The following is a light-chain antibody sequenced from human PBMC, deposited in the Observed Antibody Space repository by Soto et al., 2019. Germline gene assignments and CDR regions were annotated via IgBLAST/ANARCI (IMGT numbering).Light chain of an antibody. V-gene: IGLV1-44*01. CDR3: AAWDDSLRSRV. CDR1: SSNIGSNP. CDR2: SDN. J-gene: IGLJ2*01. Sequence: QSVLTQPPSASGTPGQRVTISCSGSSSNIGSNPVSWYQQLPGTAPKSLIYSDNQPPSGVRDRISGSRSGTPASLPISGLQSEDEAEYNCAAWDDSLRSRVFGGGTKLTVL.